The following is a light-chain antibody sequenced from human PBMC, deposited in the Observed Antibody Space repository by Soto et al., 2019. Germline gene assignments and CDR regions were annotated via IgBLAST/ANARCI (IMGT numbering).Light chain of an antibody. CDR3: AAWDDRLSGLV. CDR2: DVS. J-gene: IGLJ2*01. Sequence: QSALTQPRSVSGSPGQSVTISCTGTSSDVGGYNYVSWYQQHPGKAPKLMIYDVSKRPSGVPDRISGSKSGTSASLAISGLRSEDEADYYCAAWDDRLSGLVFGRGTKLTVL. V-gene: IGLV2-11*01. CDR1: SSDVGGYNY.